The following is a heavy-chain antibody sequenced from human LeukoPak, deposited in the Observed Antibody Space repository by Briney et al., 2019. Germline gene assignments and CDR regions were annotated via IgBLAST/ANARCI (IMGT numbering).Heavy chain of an antibody. V-gene: IGHV1-58*01. CDR3: AAPHSSSWFDF. Sequence: TSVKVSCKASGFTLTSSAVQWVRQARGQRLEWIGWIVVGSNDTNYAQKFQKGVTIARDMSTNTAYMELSSLRSEDTAVYYCAAPHSSSWFDFWGRGTLVTVSS. J-gene: IGHJ4*02. D-gene: IGHD6-13*01. CDR1: GFTLTSSA. CDR2: IVVGSNDT.